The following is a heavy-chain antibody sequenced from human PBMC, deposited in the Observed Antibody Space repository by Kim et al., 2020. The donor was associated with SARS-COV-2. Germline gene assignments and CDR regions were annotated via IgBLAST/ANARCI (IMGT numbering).Heavy chain of an antibody. D-gene: IGHD4-17*01. Sequence: SVKVSCKASGGTFSSYAISWVRQAPGQGLEWMGGIIPIFGTANYAQKFQGRVTITADESTSTAYMELSSLRSEDTAVYYCARARHGDSPTKYFDYWGQGTLVTVSS. CDR2: IIPIFGTA. CDR1: GGTFSSYA. J-gene: IGHJ4*02. V-gene: IGHV1-69*13. CDR3: ARARHGDSPTKYFDY.